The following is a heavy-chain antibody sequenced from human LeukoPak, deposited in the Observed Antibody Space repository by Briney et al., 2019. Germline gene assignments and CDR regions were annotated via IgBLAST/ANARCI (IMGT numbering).Heavy chain of an antibody. J-gene: IGHJ4*02. V-gene: IGHV3-30*04. CDR1: GFTFSSYA. CDR2: ISYDGSNK. Sequence: GRSLRLSCAASGFTFSSYAMHWVRQAPGKGLEWVAVISYDGSNKYYADSVKGRFTISRDNSKNTLYLQMNSLRAEDTAVYYCATHPGIAAAGDYWGQGTLVTVSS. D-gene: IGHD6-13*01. CDR3: ATHPGIAAAGDY.